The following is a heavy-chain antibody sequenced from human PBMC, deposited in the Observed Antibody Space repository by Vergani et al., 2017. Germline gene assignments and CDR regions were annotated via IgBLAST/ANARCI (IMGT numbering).Heavy chain of an antibody. V-gene: IGHV1-69-2*01. J-gene: IGHJ6*04. CDR3: ATPQTVTTGGMEV. D-gene: IGHD4-17*01. Sequence: EVLLVQSGAEVMKPGATMKISCKASGYTFTDHYMHWVKQAPGKGLEWMGLVDPEDGETIYAEKFKGRVNIAADTTTDTAHLEWSSLRPEDPAVYYCATPQTVTTGGMEVWVEGTTVIVSS. CDR2: VDPEDGET. CDR1: GYTFTDHY.